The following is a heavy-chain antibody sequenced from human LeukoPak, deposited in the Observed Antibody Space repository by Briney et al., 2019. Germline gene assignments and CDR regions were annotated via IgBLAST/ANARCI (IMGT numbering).Heavy chain of an antibody. Sequence: GGSLRPSCAASGFTFSSYAMSWVRQAPGKGLEWVSAISGSGGSTYYADSVKGRFTISRDNSKNTLYLQMNSLRAEDTAVYYCAKDQSAYTEYYFDYWGQGTLVTVSS. V-gene: IGHV3-23*01. CDR1: GFTFSSYA. CDR2: ISGSGGST. CDR3: AKDQSAYTEYYFDY. D-gene: IGHD3-16*01. J-gene: IGHJ4*02.